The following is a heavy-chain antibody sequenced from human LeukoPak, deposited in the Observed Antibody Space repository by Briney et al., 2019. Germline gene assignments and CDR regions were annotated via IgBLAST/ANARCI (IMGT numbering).Heavy chain of an antibody. CDR1: GFTFSSYS. Sequence: GGSLRLSCAASGFTFSSYSMNWVRQAPGKGLEWVSSISSSSSYIYYADSVKGRFTISRDNAKNSLYLQMNSLRAEDTAVYYCARARTLAEWELLVVAPLYFDYWGQGTLVTVSS. D-gene: IGHD1-26*01. V-gene: IGHV3-21*01. J-gene: IGHJ4*02. CDR2: ISSSSSYI. CDR3: ARARTLAEWELLVVAPLYFDY.